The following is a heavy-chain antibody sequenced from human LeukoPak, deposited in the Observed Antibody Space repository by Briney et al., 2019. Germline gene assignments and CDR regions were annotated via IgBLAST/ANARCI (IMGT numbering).Heavy chain of an antibody. J-gene: IGHJ4*02. CDR2: ISGSGGST. CDR3: AKNPSSGYYLYYFDY. D-gene: IGHD3-22*01. Sequence: GGSLRLSCAASGVTFSTYAMSWVRQAPGKGLEWVSAISGSGGSTHYADPVKGRFTISRDNSKNTLHLQMNSLRAEDTAVYYCAKNPSSGYYLYYFDYWGQGTLVTVSS. V-gene: IGHV3-23*01. CDR1: GVTFSTYA.